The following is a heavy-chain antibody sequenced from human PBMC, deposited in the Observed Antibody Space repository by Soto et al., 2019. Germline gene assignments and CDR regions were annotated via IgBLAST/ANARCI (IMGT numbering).Heavy chain of an antibody. V-gene: IGHV4-59*01. Sequence: SETPSLTCTVYGVSISDYYWSWIRQPPGKGLEWIGYIYYSGNTNYNPSLKSRVTISEDTSKNQFSLRLSSVTTADTAVYYWARDWEYYDSSGVYFLYWCQGPL. CDR2: IYYSGNT. CDR3: ARDWEYYDSSGVYFLY. D-gene: IGHD3-22*01. CDR1: GVSISDYY. J-gene: IGHJ4*02.